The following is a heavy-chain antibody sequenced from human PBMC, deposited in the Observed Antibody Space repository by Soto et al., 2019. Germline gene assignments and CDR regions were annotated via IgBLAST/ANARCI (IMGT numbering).Heavy chain of an antibody. D-gene: IGHD2-21*02. CDR2: ISDSSDTI. CDR3: AKEGYCAGDCPRVFDY. V-gene: IGHV3-48*01. CDR1: GFTFSTHS. J-gene: IGHJ4*02. Sequence: PGGSLRLSCAASGFTFSTHSMNWVRQAPGKGLEWVSYISDSSDTIYYADSVKGRFSISRDNAKNSLYLQMNSLTAEDTAIYYCAKEGYCAGDCPRVFDYWGQGT.